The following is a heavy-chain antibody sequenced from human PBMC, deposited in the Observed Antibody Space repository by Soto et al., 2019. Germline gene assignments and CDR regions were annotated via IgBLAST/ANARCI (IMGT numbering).Heavy chain of an antibody. Sequence: QVQLVQSGAEVKKPGASVKVSCKASGYTFTSYGISWVRQATGQGLEWMGWMNPNSGNTGYAQKFQGRVTMTRNTSISTAYKELSSLTSEDTAVYYCATPAGSSSSQFDYWGQGTLVTVSS. D-gene: IGHD6-6*01. V-gene: IGHV1-8*01. CDR2: MNPNSGNT. J-gene: IGHJ4*02. CDR1: GYTFTSYG. CDR3: ATPAGSSSSQFDY.